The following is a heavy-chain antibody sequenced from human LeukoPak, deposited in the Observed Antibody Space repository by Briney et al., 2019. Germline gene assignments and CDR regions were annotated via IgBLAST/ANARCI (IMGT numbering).Heavy chain of an antibody. J-gene: IGHJ4*02. V-gene: IGHV1-69*04. CDR2: IIPILGIA. D-gene: IGHD6-13*01. CDR1: GGTFSSYA. CDR3: ARGPYSSSWYYYFDY. Sequence: SVKVSCKASGGTFSSYAISWVRQAPGQGLEWMGRIIPILGIANYAQKFQGRVTITAGKSTSTAYMELSSLRSEDTAVYYCARGPYSSSWYYYFDYWGQGTLVTVSS.